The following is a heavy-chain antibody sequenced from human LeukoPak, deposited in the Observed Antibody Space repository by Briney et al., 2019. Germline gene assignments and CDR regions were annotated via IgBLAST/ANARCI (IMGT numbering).Heavy chain of an antibody. V-gene: IGHV3-23*01. CDR2: ISDSGGNT. Sequence: GGSLRLSCAVSGITLSNYGMSWVRQAPGKGLEWVAGISDSGGNTNYADSVKGRFTISRDNPKNTLYLQMNSLRAEDTAVYFCARRGVVIRVIVVGFHKEAFYFDSWGQGALVTVSS. J-gene: IGHJ4*02. CDR1: GITLSNYG. D-gene: IGHD2-15*01. CDR3: ARRGVVIRVIVVGFHKEAFYFDS.